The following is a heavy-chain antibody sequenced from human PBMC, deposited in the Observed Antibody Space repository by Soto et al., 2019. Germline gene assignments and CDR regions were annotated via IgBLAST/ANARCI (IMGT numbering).Heavy chain of an antibody. CDR2: IYYSGST. J-gene: IGHJ4*02. CDR1: GGSISSYY. D-gene: IGHD4-17*01. Sequence: QVQLQESGPGLVKPSETLSLTCTVSGGSISSYYWSWIRQPPGKGLEWIGYIYYSGSTNYNPSRKGRVTISVGTSKNQFSLKLSSVPAADTAVYYCARDNGLASFDYGGQGTLVTVSS. CDR3: ARDNGLASFDY. V-gene: IGHV4-59*01.